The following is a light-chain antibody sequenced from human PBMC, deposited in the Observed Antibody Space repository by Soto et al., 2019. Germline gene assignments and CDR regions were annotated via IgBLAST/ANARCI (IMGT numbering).Light chain of an antibody. CDR1: QSISDT. V-gene: IGKV3-15*01. J-gene: IGKJ4*01. Sequence: EIVMTQSPATLSVSPGGGATLSCRASQSISDTLAWYQQKPGQAPRLLIHGASTRATGFPARFSGSGSGTEFTLTISSLQPDDFATYYCQQYDSYSSFGGGTKVDIK. CDR3: QQYDSYSS. CDR2: GAS.